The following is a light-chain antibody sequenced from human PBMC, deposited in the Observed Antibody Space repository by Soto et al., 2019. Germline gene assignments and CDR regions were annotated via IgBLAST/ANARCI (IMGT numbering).Light chain of an antibody. J-gene: IGKJ1*01. CDR1: QSVSSS. CDR2: DAS. CDR3: QQYNNWPWT. Sequence: VMTQSPATLSVSPGERATLSCRASQSVSSSLAWYQQKPGQAPRLLICDASTRATSIPPRFSGSGSGTEFTLTISSLQSEDFAVYYCQQYNNWPWTFGQGTKVDIK. V-gene: IGKV3D-15*01.